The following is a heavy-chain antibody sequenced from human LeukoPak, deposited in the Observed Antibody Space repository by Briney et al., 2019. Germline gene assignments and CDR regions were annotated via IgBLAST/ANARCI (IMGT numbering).Heavy chain of an antibody. V-gene: IGHV3-23*01. CDR2: ISGSGGST. D-gene: IGHD3-10*01. J-gene: IGHJ5*02. CDR1: GLTFSSYA. CDR3: AKGPKLINWFDP. Sequence: GGSLRLSCAASGLTFSSYAMSWVRQAPGKGLEWVSAISGSGGSTYYADSVKGRFTISRDNSKNTLYLQMNSLRAEDTAVYYCAKGPKLINWFDPWGQGTLVTVSS.